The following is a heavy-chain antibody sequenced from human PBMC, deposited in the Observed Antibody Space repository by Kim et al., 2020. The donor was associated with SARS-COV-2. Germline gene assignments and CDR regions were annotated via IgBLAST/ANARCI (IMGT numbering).Heavy chain of an antibody. J-gene: IGHJ4*02. CDR2: INAYNGNT. CDR3: ARWFVDSSWSNRYFDY. V-gene: IGHV1-18*01. D-gene: IGHD6-13*01. Sequence: VKVSCEASGYTFTSYGISWVRQAPGQGLEWMGWINAYNGNTNYAQKLQGRVTMTTDTSTSTAYMDLRSLRSDDTAVYYCARWFVDSSWSNRYFDYWGQGTLVTVSS. CDR1: GYTFTSYG.